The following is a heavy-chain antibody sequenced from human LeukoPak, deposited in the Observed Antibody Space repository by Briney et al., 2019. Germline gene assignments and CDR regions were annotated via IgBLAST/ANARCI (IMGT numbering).Heavy chain of an antibody. V-gene: IGHV4-59*12. D-gene: IGHD1-26*01. CDR2: IFYTGST. CDR3: AKSDAEWELPFDY. Sequence: SETLSLTCTVSGGSISSYYWSWVRQPPGKGLEWIGYIFYTGSTKYGPSLNSRVTISLDTSKNQFSLKLSSVTAADTAVYYCAKSDAEWELPFDYWGQGTLVTVSS. J-gene: IGHJ4*02. CDR1: GGSISSYY.